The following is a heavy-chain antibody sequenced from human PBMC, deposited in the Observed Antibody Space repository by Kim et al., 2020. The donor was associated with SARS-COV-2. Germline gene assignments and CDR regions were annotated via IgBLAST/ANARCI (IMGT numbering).Heavy chain of an antibody. CDR1: GFTFSTYS. Sequence: GGSLRLSCAASGFTFSTYSMNWVRQAPGKGLEWVSSISGRGSYIYYADSVKGRFTISRDNAKNSLYLQMNSLRAEDTAVYYCARRGGDGSGSSSDYGMDVWGQGTTVTVSS. CDR3: ARRGGDGSGSSSDYGMDV. D-gene: IGHD3-10*01. J-gene: IGHJ6*02. V-gene: IGHV3-21*01. CDR2: ISGRGSYI.